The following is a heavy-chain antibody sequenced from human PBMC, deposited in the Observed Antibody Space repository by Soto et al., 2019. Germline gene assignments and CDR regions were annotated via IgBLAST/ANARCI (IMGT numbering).Heavy chain of an antibody. Sequence: GRSPRPSSAATGFTFSNYAMSWARQAPAKGLEWVSTITGSAYGTDYADSTKGRFTINRDNSKSTLYIQMYSLRVEETSFSYCAGEFDLWGQGTLVTVSS. CDR3: AGEFDL. D-gene: IGHD3-9*01. V-gene: IGHV3-23*01. J-gene: IGHJ4*01. CDR1: GFTFSNYA. CDR2: ITGSAYGT.